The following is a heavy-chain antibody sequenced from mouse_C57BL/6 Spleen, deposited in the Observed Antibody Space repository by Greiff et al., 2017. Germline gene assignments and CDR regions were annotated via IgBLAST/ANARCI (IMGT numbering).Heavy chain of an antibody. Sequence: EVQLQQSGPELVKPGASVKISCKASGYTFTDYYMNWVKQSHGKSLEWIGDINPNNGGTSYNQKFKGKATLTVDKSSSTAYMELRSLTSEDSAVYYCARFYYSNRYYYAMDYWGQGTSVTVSS. V-gene: IGHV1-26*01. CDR1: GYTFTDYY. J-gene: IGHJ4*01. CDR3: ARFYYSNRYYYAMDY. CDR2: INPNNGGT. D-gene: IGHD2-5*01.